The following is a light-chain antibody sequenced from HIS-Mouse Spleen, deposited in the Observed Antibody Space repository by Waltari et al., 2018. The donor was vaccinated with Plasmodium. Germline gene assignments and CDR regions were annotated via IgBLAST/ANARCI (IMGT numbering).Light chain of an antibody. CDR3: QQSYSTWT. CDR1: QSISSY. Sequence: DIQMTQSPSSLSASVGDRVTITCRASQSISSYLNWYQQKPGKAPKLLIYAASSLQSGVPSRFSGSGSGTEFTLTISSLQHEDFATYYCQQSYSTWTFGQGTKVEIK. CDR2: AAS. J-gene: IGKJ1*01. V-gene: IGKV1-39*01.